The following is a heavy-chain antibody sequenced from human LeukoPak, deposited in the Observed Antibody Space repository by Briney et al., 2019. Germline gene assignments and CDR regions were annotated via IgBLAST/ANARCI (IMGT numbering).Heavy chain of an antibody. CDR1: GGSISSSSYY. Sequence: SETLSLTCTVSGGSISSSSYYWGWIRQPPGKGLEWIGSIYYSGNTYYNPSLKSRVTISVDTSKNQFSLKLSSVTAADTAVYYCARPSGIEAFDIWGQGTMVTVSS. CDR3: ARPSGIEAFDI. CDR2: IYYSGNT. D-gene: IGHD3-10*01. J-gene: IGHJ3*02. V-gene: IGHV4-39*07.